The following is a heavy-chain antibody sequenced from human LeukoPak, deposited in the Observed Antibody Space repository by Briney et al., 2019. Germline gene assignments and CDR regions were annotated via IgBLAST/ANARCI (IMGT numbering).Heavy chain of an antibody. D-gene: IGHD3-22*01. CDR3: ARDGDPLNYYDSSGYMRY. CDR2: INWNGGST. CDR1: GFTFDDYG. J-gene: IGHJ4*02. Sequence: GGSLRLSCAASGFTFDDYGMSWVRQAPGKGLEWVSGINWNGGSTGYADSVKGRFTISRDNDKNSLYLQMNSLRAEDTALYYCARDGDPLNYYDSSGYMRYWGQGTLVTVSS. V-gene: IGHV3-20*04.